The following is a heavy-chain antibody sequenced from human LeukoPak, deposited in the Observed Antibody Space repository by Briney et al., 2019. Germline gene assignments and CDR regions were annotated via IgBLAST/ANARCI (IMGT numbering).Heavy chain of an antibody. D-gene: IGHD3-10*01. J-gene: IGHJ4*02. Sequence: SVKVSCKASGGTFSSYAISWVRQAPGQGLEWMGGIIPIFGTANYAQKFQGRVTITTDESTSTAYMELSSLRSEDTAVYYCASYHGSGSYYFDYWGQGTLVTVSS. CDR3: ASYHGSGSYYFDY. V-gene: IGHV1-69*05. CDR1: GGTFSSYA. CDR2: IIPIFGTA.